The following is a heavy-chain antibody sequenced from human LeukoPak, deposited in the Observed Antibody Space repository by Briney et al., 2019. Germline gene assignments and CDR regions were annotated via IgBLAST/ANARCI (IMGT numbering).Heavy chain of an antibody. D-gene: IGHD3-10*01. CDR2: IYDSGST. V-gene: IGHV4-39*01. J-gene: IGHJ5*02. CDR3: ARHYGP. CDR1: GGSINSYY. Sequence: SETLSLTCTVSGGSINSYYWSWIRQPPGKGLEWIGSIYDSGSTYYNPSLKSRVTISVDTSKNQFSLKLNSVTAADTAVYYCARHYGPWGQGTLVTVSS.